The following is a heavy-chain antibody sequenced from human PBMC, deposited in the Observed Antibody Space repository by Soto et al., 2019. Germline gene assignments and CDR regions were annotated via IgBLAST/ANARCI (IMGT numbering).Heavy chain of an antibody. Sequence: ESGGGVVQPGRSLRLSCAASGFTFSSYGMHWVRQAPGKGLKWVAVISYDGSNKYYADSVKGRFTISRDNSKNTLYLQMNSLRAEDTAVYYCAKDKYGIAAAGLTYYWYFDLWGRGTLVTVSS. CDR3: AKDKYGIAAAGLTYYWYFDL. V-gene: IGHV3-30*18. J-gene: IGHJ2*01. CDR2: ISYDGSNK. D-gene: IGHD6-13*01. CDR1: GFTFSSYG.